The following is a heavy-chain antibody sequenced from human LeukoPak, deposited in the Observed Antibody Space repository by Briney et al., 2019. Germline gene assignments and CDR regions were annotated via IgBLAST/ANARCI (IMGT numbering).Heavy chain of an antibody. V-gene: IGHV3-23*01. D-gene: IGHD5/OR15-5a*01. J-gene: IGHJ3*02. Sequence: GGSLRLSCAASGFTFSSYAMSWVRQAPGKGLEWVSAISGSGGSTYYADSVKGRFTISRDNAKNSLYLQMSSLRAEDTAVYYCARDSVSPGAFDIWGQGTMVTVSS. CDR2: ISGSGGST. CDR3: ARDSVSPGAFDI. CDR1: GFTFSSYA.